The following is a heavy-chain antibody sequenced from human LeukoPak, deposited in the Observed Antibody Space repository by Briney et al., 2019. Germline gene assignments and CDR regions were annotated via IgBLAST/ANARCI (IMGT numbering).Heavy chain of an antibody. D-gene: IGHD3-3*01. J-gene: IGHJ5*02. Sequence: ASVKVSCKVSGYTLTELSMHWVRQAPGKGLEWMGGFDPEDGETIYAQKFQGRVTITADKSTSTAYMELSSLRSEDTAVYYCARGGYYDFWSGYVVRFDPWGQGTLVTVSS. CDR1: GYTLTELS. CDR3: ARGGYYDFWSGYVVRFDP. CDR2: FDPEDGET. V-gene: IGHV1-24*01.